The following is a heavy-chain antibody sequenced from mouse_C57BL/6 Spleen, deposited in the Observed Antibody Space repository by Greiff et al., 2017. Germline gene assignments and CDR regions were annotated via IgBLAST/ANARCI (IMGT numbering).Heavy chain of an antibody. CDR1: GYTFTDYY. CDR3: AREDDDSHFDD. Sequence: EVQLQQSGPVLVKPGASVKMSCKASGYTFTDYYMNWVKQSHGKSLEWIGVINPYNGGTSYNQKFKGKATLTVDKSSSTAYMELNSLTSEDSAVYYCAREDDDSHFDDWGKGTTLTVSS. D-gene: IGHD2-4*01. CDR2: INPYNGGT. J-gene: IGHJ2*01. V-gene: IGHV1-19*01.